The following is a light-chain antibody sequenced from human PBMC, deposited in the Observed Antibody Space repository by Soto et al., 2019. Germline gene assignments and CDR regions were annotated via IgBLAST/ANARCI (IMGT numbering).Light chain of an antibody. CDR3: TSYTSSTTVL. V-gene: IGLV2-14*01. J-gene: IGLJ2*01. Sequence: HSALTQPASVSGSPGQSITISCTGSSSDVGGYKYVSWFQQHPGKAPKLMIYEVSNRPSGVSNRFSGSKSGNTASLSISGLQAEDEADYYCTSYTSSTTVLFGGGTKLTVL. CDR2: EVS. CDR1: SSDVGGYKY.